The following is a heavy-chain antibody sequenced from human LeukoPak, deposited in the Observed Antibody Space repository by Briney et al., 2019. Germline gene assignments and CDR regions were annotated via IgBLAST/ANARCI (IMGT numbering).Heavy chain of an antibody. CDR3: VAVIWYMNGLGWLDP. J-gene: IGHJ5*02. D-gene: IGHD3-22*01. V-gene: IGHV4-39*01. CDR2: IHNGP. Sequence: SETLSLTCAVSGDSISSPYYCWGWFRQSPGKGLEWIGTIHNGPFYNPSLNSRVTVSAGTSMNQFTLELTSVTAADTAMYFCVAVIWYMNGLGWLDPWGQGIPATVSS. CDR1: GDSISSPYYC.